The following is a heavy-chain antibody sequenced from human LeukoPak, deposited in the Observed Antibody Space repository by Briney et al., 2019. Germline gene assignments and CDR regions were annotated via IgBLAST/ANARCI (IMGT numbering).Heavy chain of an antibody. CDR3: AREESSSWYVY. Sequence: PSETLSLTCAVYGGSFSGYYWSWIRQPPGKGLEWIGYIYYSGSTNYIPSLKSRVTISVDTSKNQFSLKLSSVTAADTAVYYCAREESSSWYVYWGQGTLVTVSS. J-gene: IGHJ4*02. V-gene: IGHV4-59*01. D-gene: IGHD6-13*01. CDR2: IYYSGST. CDR1: GGSFSGYY.